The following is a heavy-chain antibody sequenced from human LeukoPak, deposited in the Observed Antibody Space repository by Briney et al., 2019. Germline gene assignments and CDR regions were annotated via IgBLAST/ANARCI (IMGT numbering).Heavy chain of an antibody. CDR3: ARVPGRSYSGSYPLDS. D-gene: IGHD1-26*01. Sequence: SETLSLTCTVSGDSVSNDKYYWGWIRQPPGKVLECIGSIYYSGSTYYNPSLNIRVTISVDTSKNQFSLKLRSVPAADTAVYYCARVPGRSYSGSYPLDSWGQGTLVTVSS. V-gene: IGHV4-39*01. CDR2: IYYSGST. CDR1: GDSVSNDKYY. J-gene: IGHJ4*02.